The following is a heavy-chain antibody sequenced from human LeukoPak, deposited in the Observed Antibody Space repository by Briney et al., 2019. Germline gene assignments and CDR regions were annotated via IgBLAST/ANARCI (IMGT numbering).Heavy chain of an antibody. V-gene: IGHV1-69*04. CDR2: IIPILGIA. CDR3: ARDSSIVVVPAAIGSGYCFDY. CDR1: GGTFSSYT. J-gene: IGHJ4*02. D-gene: IGHD2-2*01. Sequence: SVKVSCKASGGTFSSYTISWVRQAPGQGLEWMGRIIPILGIANYAQKFQGRVTITGDKSTSTAYMELSSLRSEDTAVYYCARDSSIVVVPAAIGSGYCFDYWGQGTLVTVSS.